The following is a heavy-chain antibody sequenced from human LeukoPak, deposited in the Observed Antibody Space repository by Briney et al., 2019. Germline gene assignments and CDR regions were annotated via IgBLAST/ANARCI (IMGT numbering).Heavy chain of an antibody. D-gene: IGHD4-17*01. V-gene: IGHV3-7*01. CDR1: GFSFSTYW. CDR2: TNEHETEK. Sequence: GGSLRLSCEVSGFSFSTYWMSWVRQAPGKGLEWVGQTNEHETEKYYGDAVRGRFTIYRDNAKNSLYLQMNSLRAEDTAVYYCASGDSYPLNYWGQGTLVTVSS. CDR3: ASGDSYPLNY. J-gene: IGHJ4*02.